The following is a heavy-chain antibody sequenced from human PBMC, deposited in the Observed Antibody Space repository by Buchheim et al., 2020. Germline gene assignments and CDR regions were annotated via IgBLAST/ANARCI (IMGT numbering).Heavy chain of an antibody. CDR1: GFTFSSYA. V-gene: IGHV3-23*01. D-gene: IGHD6-19*01. CDR2: ISGSGGST. CDR3: AKEGSSGWLYYYYYYGMDV. Sequence: EVQLLESGGGLVQPGGSLRLSCAASGFTFSSYAMSWVRQAPGKGLEWVSAISGSGGSTYYADSVKGRFTISRDNSKNTLYLQMNGLRAEDTAVYYCAKEGSSGWLYYYYYYGMDVWGQGTT. J-gene: IGHJ6*02.